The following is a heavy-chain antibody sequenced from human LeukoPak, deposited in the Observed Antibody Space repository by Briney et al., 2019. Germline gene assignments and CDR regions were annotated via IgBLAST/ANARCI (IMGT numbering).Heavy chain of an antibody. V-gene: IGHV2-5*02. CDR1: GFSLSISGVG. J-gene: IGHJ4*02. CDR2: IYWDDDK. CDR3: AHSLSGSYRGNWLYYFDY. D-gene: IGHD1-26*01. Sequence: VSGPTLVKPTQTLTLTCTFSGFSLSISGVGVGWIRQPPGKALEWLALIYWDDDKRYSPSLKSRLTITKDTSKNQVVLTMTNMDPVDTATYYCAHSLSGSYRGNWLYYFDYWGQGTLVTVSS.